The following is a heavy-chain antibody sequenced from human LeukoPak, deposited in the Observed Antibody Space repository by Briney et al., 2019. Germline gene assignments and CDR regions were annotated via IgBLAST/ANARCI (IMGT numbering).Heavy chain of an antibody. Sequence: GGSLRLSCGASGFTFSSYGMNWVRQAPGKGLEWVSGISGSGGDTYSADSVKGRFTISRDNSKNTLYLQMNSLGAEDTALYYCAKDIHIGHGSGWPESWGQGTLVTVSS. CDR1: GFTFSSYG. D-gene: IGHD6-19*01. J-gene: IGHJ5*02. CDR2: ISGSGGDT. V-gene: IGHV3-23*01. CDR3: AKDIHIGHGSGWPES.